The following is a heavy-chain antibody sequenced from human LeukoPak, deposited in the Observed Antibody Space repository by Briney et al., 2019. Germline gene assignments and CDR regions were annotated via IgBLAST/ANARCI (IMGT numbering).Heavy chain of an antibody. CDR3: AREKGGADDAFDI. Sequence: SVKVSCKASGGTFSSYTISWVPQAPGQGLEWMGRISPILGIANYAQKFQGRVTITADKSTSTAYMELSSLRSEDTAVYYCAREKGGADDAFDIWGQGTMVTVSS. CDR1: GGTFSSYT. D-gene: IGHD1-26*01. CDR2: ISPILGIA. V-gene: IGHV1-69*04. J-gene: IGHJ3*02.